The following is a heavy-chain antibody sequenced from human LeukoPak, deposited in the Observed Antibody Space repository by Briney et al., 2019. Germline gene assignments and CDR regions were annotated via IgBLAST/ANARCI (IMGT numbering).Heavy chain of an antibody. V-gene: IGHV7-4-1*02. J-gene: IGHJ3*02. CDR1: GGTFSSYA. CDR3: AREPFWGSWLPAAFDI. D-gene: IGHD5-24*01. CDR2: INTNTGNP. Sequence: ASVKVSCKASGGTFSSYAISWVRRAPGQGLEWMGWINTNTGNPTYAQGFTGRFVFSLDTSVSTAYLQISSLKAEDTAVYYCAREPFWGSWLPAAFDIWGQGTMVTVSS.